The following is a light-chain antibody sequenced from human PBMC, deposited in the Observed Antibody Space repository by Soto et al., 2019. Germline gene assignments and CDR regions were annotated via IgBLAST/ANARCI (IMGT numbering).Light chain of an antibody. V-gene: IGLV2-11*01. J-gene: IGLJ1*01. CDR2: DVT. CDR3: FSYVGSYTAYV. CDR1: SSDVGGYNF. Sequence: QSVLTQPRSVSGSPGQSVTISCTGTSSDVGGYNFVSWYQQHPGKAPKFMIYDVTKRPSGVPDRFSGSKSGNTASLTISGLQAEDEADYYCFSYVGSYTAYVFGTGTKLTVL.